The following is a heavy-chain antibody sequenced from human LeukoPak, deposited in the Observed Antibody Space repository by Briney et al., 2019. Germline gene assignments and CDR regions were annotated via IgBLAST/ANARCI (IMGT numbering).Heavy chain of an antibody. CDR2: INHSGST. Sequence: PSETLSLTCAVYGGSFSGYYWSWIRQPPGKGLDWIGEINHSGSTNYNPSLKSRVTISVDTSKNQFSLKLSSVTAADTAVYYCARGNYYVWGSYRYGFDPWGQGTLVTVSS. D-gene: IGHD3-16*02. CDR3: ARGNYYVWGSYRYGFDP. J-gene: IGHJ5*02. V-gene: IGHV4-34*01. CDR1: GGSFSGYY.